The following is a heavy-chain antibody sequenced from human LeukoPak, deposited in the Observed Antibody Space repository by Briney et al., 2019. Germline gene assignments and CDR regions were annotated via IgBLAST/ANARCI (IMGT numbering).Heavy chain of an antibody. CDR2: MNPNSGNT. CDR3: ARVSPYDFWSGYDYYYYYGMDV. D-gene: IGHD3-3*01. V-gene: IGHV1-8*01. CDR1: GYTFTSYD. J-gene: IGHJ6*02. Sequence: ASVKVSCKASGYTFTSYDISWVRQATGQGLEWMGWMNPNSGNTGYAQKFQGRVTMTRNTSISTAYMELSSLRSEDTAVYYCARVSPYDFWSGYDYYYYYGMDVWGQGTTVTVSS.